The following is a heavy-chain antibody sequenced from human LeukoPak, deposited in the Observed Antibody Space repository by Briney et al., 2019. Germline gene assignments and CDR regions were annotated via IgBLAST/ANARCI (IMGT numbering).Heavy chain of an antibody. D-gene: IGHD3-10*01. CDR1: GGSITSSRYY. J-gene: IGHJ5*02. V-gene: IGHV4-39*01. CDR2: FYYTGST. Sequence: SETLSLTCTVSGGSITSSRYYWAWIRQPPGKGLEWIGNFYYTGSTYYNSSLKSRVTISVDTSKSQFSLRLSSVTAADTAVYYCARSDQRYYGSGNKGNWFDPWGQGTLVTVSS. CDR3: ARSDQRYYGSGNKGNWFDP.